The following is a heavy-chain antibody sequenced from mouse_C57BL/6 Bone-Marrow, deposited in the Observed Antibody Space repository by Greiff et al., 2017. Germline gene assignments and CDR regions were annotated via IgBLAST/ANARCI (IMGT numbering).Heavy chain of an antibody. CDR2: IYPRSGNT. CDR3: ARAQYYGKGDFDV. Sequence: QVQLQQSGAELARPGASVKLSCKASGYTFTSYGISWVKQRTGQGLEWIGEIYPRSGNTYYNEKFKGKATLTADKSSSTAYMELRSLTSEDSAVYFCARAQYYGKGDFDVWGTGTTVTVSS. V-gene: IGHV1-81*01. CDR1: GYTFTSYG. D-gene: IGHD1-1*01. J-gene: IGHJ1*03.